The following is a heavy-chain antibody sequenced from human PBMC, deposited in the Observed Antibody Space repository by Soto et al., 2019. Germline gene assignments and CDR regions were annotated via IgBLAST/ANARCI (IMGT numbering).Heavy chain of an antibody. CDR1: GFTFSSYS. CDR3: AGYDDYIWGSYRPNFDY. D-gene: IGHD3-16*02. CDR2: ISSSSSYT. J-gene: IGHJ4*02. Sequence: GGSLRLSCAASGFTFSSYSMNWVRQAPGKGLEWVSSISSSSSYTYYADSVKGRFTISRDNAKNSLYLQMNSLRAEDTAVYYCAGYDDYIWGSYRPNFDYWGQGTLVTVSS. V-gene: IGHV3-21*01.